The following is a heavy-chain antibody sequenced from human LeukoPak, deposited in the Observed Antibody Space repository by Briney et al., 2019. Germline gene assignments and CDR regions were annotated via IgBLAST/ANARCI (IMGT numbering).Heavy chain of an antibody. CDR1: GFTFSSYE. CDR3: AKPFVPLAYGMDV. Sequence: QPGGSLRLSCAASGFTFSSYEMNWVRQVQGQGLVWVSYISSSGSTIYYADSVKGRFTTSRDNAKNSLYLQMNSLRAEDTAVYYCAKPFVPLAYGMDVWGQGTTVTVSS. CDR2: ISSSGSTI. V-gene: IGHV3-48*03. D-gene: IGHD3-10*02. J-gene: IGHJ6*02.